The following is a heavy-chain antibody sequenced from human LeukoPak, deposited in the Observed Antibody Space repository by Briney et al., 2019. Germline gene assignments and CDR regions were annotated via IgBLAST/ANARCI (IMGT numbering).Heavy chain of an antibody. Sequence: SETLSLTCTVSGGSISSYYWSWIRQPPGKGLEWIGYIYYSGSTNYNPSLKSRVTISVDTSKNQFSLKLSSVTAADTAVYYCARDGGTTYDFYDYWGQGTLVTVSS. CDR3: ARDGGTTYDFYDY. V-gene: IGHV4-59*01. CDR1: GGSISSYY. J-gene: IGHJ4*02. CDR2: IYYSGST. D-gene: IGHD3-3*01.